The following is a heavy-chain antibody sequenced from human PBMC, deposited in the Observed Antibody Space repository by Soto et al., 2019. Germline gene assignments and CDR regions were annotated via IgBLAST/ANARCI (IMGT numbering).Heavy chain of an antibody. D-gene: IGHD1-20*01. Sequence: QVQLVESGGGVVQPGRSLRLSCAASGFTFSSYGMHWVRQAPGKGLEWVAVIWYDGSNKYYADSVKGRFTISRDNSKNTLYLQMNSLRAEDTAVYYCARVPITGDQSIDYYYMDVWGKGTTVTVSS. CDR1: GFTFSSYG. CDR3: ARVPITGDQSIDYYYMDV. J-gene: IGHJ6*03. CDR2: IWYDGSNK. V-gene: IGHV3-33*01.